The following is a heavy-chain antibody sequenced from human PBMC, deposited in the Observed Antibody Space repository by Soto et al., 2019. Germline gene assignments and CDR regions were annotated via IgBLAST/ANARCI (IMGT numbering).Heavy chain of an antibody. CDR1: GFTFSNSW. D-gene: IGHD1-26*01. J-gene: IGHJ4*02. CDR2: INSDASVI. Sequence: EVQLEESGGGLVQPGGPLRLSCVASGFTFSNSWLHWVRQTPGKGLVWVSRINSDASVINYADSVRGRFTISRDNAKNTLYLQMNSLRAEDTAIYYCGRYNVYRGTGDYWGQGTLVTVSS. CDR3: GRYNVYRGTGDY. V-gene: IGHV3-74*01.